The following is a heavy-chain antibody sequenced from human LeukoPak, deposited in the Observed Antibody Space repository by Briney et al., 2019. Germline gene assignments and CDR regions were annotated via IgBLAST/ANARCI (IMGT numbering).Heavy chain of an antibody. J-gene: IGHJ4*02. D-gene: IGHD3-22*01. CDR3: ARDYKNGGYGFDY. Sequence: GGSLRLSCAASGFTFSSYGMHWVRQAPGKGREWVAVIWYDGSNKYYADSVKGRFTISRDNSKNTLYLQMNSLRAEDTAVYYCARDYKNGGYGFDYWGQGTLVTVSS. CDR2: IWYDGSNK. CDR1: GFTFSSYG. V-gene: IGHV3-33*01.